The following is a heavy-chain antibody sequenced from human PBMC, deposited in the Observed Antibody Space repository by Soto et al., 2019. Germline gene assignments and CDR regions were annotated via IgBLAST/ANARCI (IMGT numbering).Heavy chain of an antibody. J-gene: IGHJ3*02. Sequence: ASVKVSCKASGYTFTGYYMHCVRQAPGQGLEWMGWMNPNSGNTGYAQKFQGRVTMTRNTSISTAYMELSSLRSEDTAVYYCASLLGLDDYGDSPWVVGFDIWGQGTMVTFSS. CDR1: GYTFTGYY. D-gene: IGHD4-17*01. CDR2: MNPNSGNT. CDR3: ASLLGLDDYGDSPWVVGFDI. V-gene: IGHV1-8*02.